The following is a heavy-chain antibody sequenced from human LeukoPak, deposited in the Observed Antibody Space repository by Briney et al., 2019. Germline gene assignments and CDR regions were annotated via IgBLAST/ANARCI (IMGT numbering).Heavy chain of an antibody. Sequence: GGSLRLSCAASGFTFSSYSMNWVRQAPGKGLEWVSAISGSGGSTYYADSVKGRFTISRDNSKNTLYLQMNSLRAEDTAVYYCAKGDDILTSYYFDYWGQGTLVTVSS. CDR2: ISGSGGST. V-gene: IGHV3-23*01. CDR3: AKGDDILTSYYFDY. D-gene: IGHD3-9*01. J-gene: IGHJ4*02. CDR1: GFTFSSYS.